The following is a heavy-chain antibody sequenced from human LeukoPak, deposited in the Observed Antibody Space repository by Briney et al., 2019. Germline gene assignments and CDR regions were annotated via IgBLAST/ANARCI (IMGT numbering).Heavy chain of an antibody. V-gene: IGHV4-34*01. CDR1: GGSFSGYY. CDR2: INHSENT. CDR3: ARSFGYCGGDCYSPWGLDV. Sequence: PSETLSLTCAVYGGSFSGYYWSWIRQPPGKGLEWIGEINHSENTNYNPSLKSRVTISVDTSKNQFSLKLSSVTAAATSGYYCARSFGYCGGDCYSPWGLDVWGKGTTVTVSS. D-gene: IGHD2-21*02. J-gene: IGHJ6*04.